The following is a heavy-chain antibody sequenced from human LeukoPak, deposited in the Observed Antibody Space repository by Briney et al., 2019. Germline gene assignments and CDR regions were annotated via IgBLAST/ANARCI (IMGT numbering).Heavy chain of an antibody. D-gene: IGHD3-10*01. J-gene: IGHJ4*02. V-gene: IGHV3-23*01. CDR1: GFTFSSYG. Sequence: GGSLRLSCAASGFTFSSYGMHWVRQAPGKGLEWVSAISGSGGSTYYADSVKGRFTISRDNSKNTLYLQMNSLRAEDTAVYYCAKDVGSYYNANYWGQGTLVTVSS. CDR3: AKDVGSYYNANY. CDR2: ISGSGGST.